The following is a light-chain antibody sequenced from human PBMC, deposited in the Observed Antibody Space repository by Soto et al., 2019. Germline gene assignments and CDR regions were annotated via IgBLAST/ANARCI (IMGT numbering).Light chain of an antibody. V-gene: IGLV2-23*02. CDR3: CSYAGSSTLYV. CDR1: SSDVGSYNL. Sequence: QSALTQPASVSGSPGQSITISCAGTSSDVGSYNLVSWYQQHPGEAPKLMIYEVSKRPSGVSNRFSGSKSGSTASLTISGLQADDEADYYCCSYAGSSTLYVFGTGTKLTVL. CDR2: EVS. J-gene: IGLJ1*01.